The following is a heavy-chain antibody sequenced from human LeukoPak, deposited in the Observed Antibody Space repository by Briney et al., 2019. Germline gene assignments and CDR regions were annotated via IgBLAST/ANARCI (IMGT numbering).Heavy chain of an antibody. CDR3: ARDRSDYTPYYFDY. CDR2: ISGSGGST. J-gene: IGHJ4*02. V-gene: IGHV3-23*01. D-gene: IGHD4-11*01. CDR1: GFTFSSYA. Sequence: GGSLRLSCAASGFTFSSYAMSWVRQAPGKRLEWVSGISGSGGSTYYAYSVKGRFTISRDNSKNKLYLQMNSLRAEDTAVYYCARDRSDYTPYYFDYWGQGTLVTVSS.